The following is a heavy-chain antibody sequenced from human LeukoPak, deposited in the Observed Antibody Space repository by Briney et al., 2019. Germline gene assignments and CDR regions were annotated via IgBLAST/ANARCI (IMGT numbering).Heavy chain of an antibody. CDR2: MKQDGSEK. CDR1: GFTFSIYW. Sequence: GGSLRLSCAASGFTFSIYWMSWVRQAPGKGLEWVANMKQDGSEKYYVDSVKGRFTTSRDNAKNSLYLQMNSLRAEDTAVYYCARGHSYYDFWSGYYTFDYWGQGTLVTVSS. CDR3: ARGHSYYDFWSGYYTFDY. D-gene: IGHD3-3*01. V-gene: IGHV3-7*01. J-gene: IGHJ4*02.